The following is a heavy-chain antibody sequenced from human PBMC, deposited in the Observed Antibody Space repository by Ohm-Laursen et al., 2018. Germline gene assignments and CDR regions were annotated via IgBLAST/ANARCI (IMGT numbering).Heavy chain of an antibody. J-gene: IGHJ4*02. D-gene: IGHD3-9*01. CDR1: GFTFSIYG. CDR2: MWANGRDK. CDR3: ARDIDWVAFDY. V-gene: IGHV3-33*01. Sequence: SLRLSCSASGFTFSIYGIHWVRQAPGKGLEWVAVMWANGRDKYYADSVKGRFTISRDNSRNTLDLQMNSLRVEDTALYYCARDIDWVAFDYWGQGTLVTVSS.